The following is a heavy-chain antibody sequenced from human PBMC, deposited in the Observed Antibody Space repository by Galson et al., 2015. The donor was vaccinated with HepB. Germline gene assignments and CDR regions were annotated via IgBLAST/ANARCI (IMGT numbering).Heavy chain of an antibody. CDR1: GFTFSSYG. CDR2: IWYDGSNK. D-gene: IGHD5-18*01. CDR3: AREGPDDDTAMVFGY. Sequence: SLRLSCAASGFTFSSYGMHWVRQAPGKGLEWVAVIWYDGSNKYYADSVKGRFTISRDNSKNTLYLQMNSLRAEDTAVYYCAREGPDDDTAMVFGYWGQGTLVTVSS. J-gene: IGHJ4*02. V-gene: IGHV3-33*01.